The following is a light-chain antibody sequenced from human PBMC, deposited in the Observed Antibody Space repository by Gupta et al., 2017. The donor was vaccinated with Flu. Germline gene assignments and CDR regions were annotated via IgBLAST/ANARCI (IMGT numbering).Light chain of an antibody. J-gene: IGKJ2*01. CDR3: QQRNNYTMYN. Sequence: DIQLTQSPSFLSASVGDRVTITCRASQGISNYLAWYQQKPGKAPKLLIYAASTRQSGVPSRFSGSGSGTDFILTISSRQPEDSATYYCQQRNNYTMYNFGQGTRLEIK. CDR2: AAS. V-gene: IGKV1-9*01. CDR1: QGISNY.